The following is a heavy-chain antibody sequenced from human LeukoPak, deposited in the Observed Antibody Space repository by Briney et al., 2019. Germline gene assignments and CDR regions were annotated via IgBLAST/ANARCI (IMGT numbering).Heavy chain of an antibody. CDR2: ISSSSSYI. CDR3: ARDSLRYCSGGSCYSLDY. D-gene: IGHD2-15*01. V-gene: IGHV3-21*01. Sequence: PGGSLRLSCAASGFTFSSYWMSWVRQAPGKGLEWVSSISSSSSYIYYADSVKGRFTISRDNAKNSLYLQMNSLRAEDTAVYYCARDSLRYCSGGSCYSLDYWGQGALVTVSS. J-gene: IGHJ4*02. CDR1: GFTFSSYW.